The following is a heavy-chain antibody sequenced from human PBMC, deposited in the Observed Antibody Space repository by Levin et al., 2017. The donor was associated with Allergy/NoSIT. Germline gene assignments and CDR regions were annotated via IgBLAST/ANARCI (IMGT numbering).Heavy chain of an antibody. CDR1: GFTFSDYY. CDR2: ISSSGSTI. Sequence: GGSLRLSCAASGFTFSDYYMSWIRQAPGKGLEWVSYISSSGSTIYYADSVKGRFTISRDNAKNSLYLQMNSLRAEDTAVYYCARDQGFYGSGSYWGAAFDIWGQGTMVTVSS. CDR3: ARDQGFYGSGSYWGAAFDI. D-gene: IGHD3-10*01. J-gene: IGHJ3*02. V-gene: IGHV3-11*01.